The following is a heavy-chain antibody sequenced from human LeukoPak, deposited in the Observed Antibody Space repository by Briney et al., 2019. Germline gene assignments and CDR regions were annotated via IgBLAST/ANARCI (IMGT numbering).Heavy chain of an antibody. CDR2: IYYSGDT. V-gene: IGHV4-39*07. D-gene: IGHD3-3*01. J-gene: IGHJ4*02. CDR1: GGSISSSSYY. Sequence: SETLSLTCTVSGGSISSSSYYWGWIRQPPGKGLEWIGSIYYSGDTYYNPSLKSRVTISVDTSKNQFSLKLSSVTAADTAVYYCARGEVVLRFLESPMRYWGQGTLVTVSS. CDR3: ARGEVVLRFLESPMRY.